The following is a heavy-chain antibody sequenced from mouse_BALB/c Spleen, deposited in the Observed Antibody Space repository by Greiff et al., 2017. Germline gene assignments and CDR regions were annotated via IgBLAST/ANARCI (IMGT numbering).Heavy chain of an antibody. CDR1: GYAFSSYW. D-gene: IGHD1-1*01. V-gene: IGHV1-80*01. J-gene: IGHJ1*01. Sequence: VQRVESGAELVRPGSSVKISCKASGYAFSSYWMNWVKQRPGQGLEWIGQIYPGDGDTNYNGKFKGKATLTADKSSSTAYMQLSSLTSEDSAVYFCARGDYGSSYVRWYFDVWGAGTTVTVSS. CDR2: IYPGDGDT. CDR3: ARGDYGSSYVRWYFDV.